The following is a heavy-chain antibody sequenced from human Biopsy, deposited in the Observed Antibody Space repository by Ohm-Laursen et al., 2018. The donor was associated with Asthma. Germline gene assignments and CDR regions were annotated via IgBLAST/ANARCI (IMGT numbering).Heavy chain of an antibody. CDR1: GYTFINYA. CDR3: ARTYFDFLTRQVHDAFAM. J-gene: IGHJ3*02. D-gene: IGHD3-9*01. Sequence: GASVKVSCKASGYTFINYAIHWVRQAPGHSLEWMGWIDAANGNTKYSQKFQGRLTISRDTSASTAYMDLSSLRSEDTAVYYCARTYFDFLTRQVHDAFAMWGQGTMVTVSS. V-gene: IGHV1-3*01. CDR2: IDAANGNT.